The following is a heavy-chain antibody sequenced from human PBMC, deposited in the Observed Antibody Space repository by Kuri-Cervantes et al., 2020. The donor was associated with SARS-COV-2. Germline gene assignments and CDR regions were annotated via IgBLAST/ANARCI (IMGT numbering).Heavy chain of an antibody. V-gene: IGHV2-5*01. CDR1: GDSISSDGHF. CDR3: AHRGLRYFDWLLPFDY. D-gene: IGHD3-9*01. CDR2: IYWNDDK. Sequence: TLSLTCTVSGDSISSDGHFWTWIRQPPGKALEWLALIYWNDDKRYSPSLKSRLTITKDTSKNQVVLTMTNMDPVDTATYYCAHRGLRYFDWLLPFDYWGQGTRGTVSS. J-gene: IGHJ4*02.